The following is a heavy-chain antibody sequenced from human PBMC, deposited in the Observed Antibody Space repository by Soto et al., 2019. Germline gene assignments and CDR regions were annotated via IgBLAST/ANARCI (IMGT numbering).Heavy chain of an antibody. Sequence: PETLSLTCTVLDGSISYYYWNVIRQPPGKGLEWIGYIYYSGGTKYSPSLKSRVTISVDTSKNQFSLKLRSVTAADTAIYYCARGNSLGSGIGYSDHWGQGAQVTVS. CDR1: DGSISYYY. CDR3: ARGNSLGSGIGYSDH. J-gene: IGHJ4*02. CDR2: IYYSGGT. D-gene: IGHD3-10*01. V-gene: IGHV4-59*08.